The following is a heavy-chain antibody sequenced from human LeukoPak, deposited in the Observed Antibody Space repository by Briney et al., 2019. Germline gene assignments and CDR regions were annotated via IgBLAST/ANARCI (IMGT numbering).Heavy chain of an antibody. CDR1: GFIFDNYW. CDR3: ALIPGGGYYYYYMDV. J-gene: IGHJ6*03. CDR2: IKEDGGEE. D-gene: IGHD2-2*01. V-gene: IGHV3-7*01. Sequence: GGSLRLSCAASGFIFDNYWMSWVRQAPGKGLEWVANIKEDGGEEYYVDSVKGRFTISRDNAKNSLYLQMNSLRAEDTAVYYCALIPGGGYYYYYMDVWGKGTTVTVSS.